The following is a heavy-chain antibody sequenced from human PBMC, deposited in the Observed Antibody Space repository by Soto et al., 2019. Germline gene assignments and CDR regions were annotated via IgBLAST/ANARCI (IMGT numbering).Heavy chain of an antibody. CDR2: IYYSGST. Sequence: QLQLQESGPGLVKPSETLSLTCTVSGGSISSSSYYWGWIRQPQGKGLEWIGSIYYSGSTYYNPSLKSRVTITVDTSKNQFPLKLSSVTAADTAVYYCASCEHKLWFEFPFDPWGQGTLVTVSS. CDR1: GGSISSSSYY. V-gene: IGHV4-39*01. D-gene: IGHD3-10*01. J-gene: IGHJ5*02. CDR3: ASCEHKLWFEFPFDP.